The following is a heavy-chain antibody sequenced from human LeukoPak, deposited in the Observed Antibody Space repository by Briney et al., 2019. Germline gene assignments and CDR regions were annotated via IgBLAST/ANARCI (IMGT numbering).Heavy chain of an antibody. CDR2: ISWNSGSI. D-gene: IGHD4-17*01. J-gene: IGHJ4*02. CDR3: AKGLTTVTAGGIDY. Sequence: GGSLRLSCAASGFTFDDYAMHWVRQAPGKGLEWVSGISWNSGSIGYADSVKGRFTISRDNAKNSLYLQMNSLRAEDTALYYCAKGLTTVTAGGIDYWGQGTLVTVSS. V-gene: IGHV3-9*01. CDR1: GFTFDDYA.